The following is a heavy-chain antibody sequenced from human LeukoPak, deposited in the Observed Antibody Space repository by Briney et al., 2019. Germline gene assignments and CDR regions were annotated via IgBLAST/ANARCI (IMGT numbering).Heavy chain of an antibody. Sequence: SETLSLTCTVSGGSISSSSYYWGWLRQPPGMGLVWLGSIHYSGSAYYNSSLKSRVTISVDTSKNQFSLKLSSVTAADTAVYYCASRPGGGGYCSGGSCYSWSWFDRWGQGTLVTVSS. D-gene: IGHD2-15*01. CDR2: IHYSGSA. V-gene: IGHV4-39*01. CDR1: GGSISSSSYY. CDR3: ASRPGGGGYCSGGSCYSWSWFDR. J-gene: IGHJ5*02.